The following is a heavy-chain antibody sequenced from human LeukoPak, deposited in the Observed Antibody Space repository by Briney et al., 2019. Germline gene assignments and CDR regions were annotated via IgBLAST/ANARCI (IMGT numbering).Heavy chain of an antibody. J-gene: IGHJ4*02. CDR3: TKLAVASADS. D-gene: IGHD6-19*01. V-gene: IGHV3-48*03. CDR1: GFSFSSYE. CDR2: ISPSGSTK. Sequence: GGSLRPSCAASGFSFSSYEMNWVRQAPGKGLEWVSNISPSGSTKYYADSVKGRFTVSRDNAKNSLYLQMNSLRAGDTGVYYCTKLAVASADSWGQGTLVTVSS.